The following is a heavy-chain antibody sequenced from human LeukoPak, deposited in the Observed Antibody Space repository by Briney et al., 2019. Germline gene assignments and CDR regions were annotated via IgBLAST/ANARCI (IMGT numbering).Heavy chain of an antibody. CDR1: GFTVSSNY. J-gene: IGHJ3*01. D-gene: IGHD3-10*01. CDR2: IYSAGGT. CDR3: ARELKYVSRSYSHAFDV. V-gene: IGHV3-53*01. Sequence: GGSLRLSCAASGFTVSSNYMSWVRQAPGKGLEWVSVIYSAGGTYYAGSVKGRFTISRDNSKDTLYLQMNSLRAEDTAVYYCARELKYVSRSYSHAFDVWGQGTMVTVSS.